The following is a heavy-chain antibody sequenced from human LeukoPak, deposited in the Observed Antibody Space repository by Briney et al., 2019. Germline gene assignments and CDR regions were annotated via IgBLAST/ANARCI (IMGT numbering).Heavy chain of an antibody. D-gene: IGHD6-13*01. CDR1: GGTFTGYY. V-gene: IGHV1-2*02. Sequence: ASVKVSCKASGGTFTGYYMHWVRQAPGQGLEWMGWINPNSGGTNYAQKFQGRVTMTRDTSISTAYMELSRLRSDDTAVYYCARSRSSSWDPFDYWGQGTLVTVSS. CDR2: INPNSGGT. J-gene: IGHJ4*02. CDR3: ARSRSSSWDPFDY.